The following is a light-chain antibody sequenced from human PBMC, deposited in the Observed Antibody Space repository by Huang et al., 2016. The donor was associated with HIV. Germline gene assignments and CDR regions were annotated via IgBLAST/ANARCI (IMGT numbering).Light chain of an antibody. CDR3: HQYSSSPLT. V-gene: IGKV3D-20*01. Sequence: EIVLTQSPATLSLSPGERATLSCGASQSVSNTYLAWYQHKPGLAPRLLIYDSSTRATGTPDRFSGSASGTGFTLTINRLEPEDFAVYYCHQYSSSPLTFGGGTKVEIK. CDR1: QSVSNTY. CDR2: DSS. J-gene: IGKJ4*01.